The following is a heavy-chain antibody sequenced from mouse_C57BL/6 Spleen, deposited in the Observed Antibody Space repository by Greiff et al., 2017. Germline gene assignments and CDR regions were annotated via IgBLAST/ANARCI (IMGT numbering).Heavy chain of an antibody. CDR2: IDPANGNT. CDR1: GFNIKNTY. Sequence: EVQLQQSVAELVRPGASVKLSCTASGFNIKNTYMHWVKQRPEQGLEWIGRIDPANGNTKYAPKFQGKATITADTSSNTAYLQLSSLTSEDTAIXYCAFSLYYGYDDAMDYWGQGTSVTVSS. D-gene: IGHD2-2*01. CDR3: AFSLYYGYDDAMDY. J-gene: IGHJ4*01. V-gene: IGHV14-3*01.